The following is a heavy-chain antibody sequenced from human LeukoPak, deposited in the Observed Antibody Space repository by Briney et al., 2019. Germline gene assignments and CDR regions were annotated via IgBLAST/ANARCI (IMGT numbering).Heavy chain of an antibody. J-gene: IGHJ4*02. CDR2: IKQDGSEK. D-gene: IGHD1-14*01. CDR1: GFMFSSHW. Sequence: GGSLRLSCAASGFMFSSHWMSWVRQAPGKGLEWVANIKQDGSEKCYVDSVKGRFTISRDNAKNSVYLQMNSLRAEDTAVYYCARDGIDYWGQGTLVTVSS. V-gene: IGHV3-7*03. CDR3: ARDGIDY.